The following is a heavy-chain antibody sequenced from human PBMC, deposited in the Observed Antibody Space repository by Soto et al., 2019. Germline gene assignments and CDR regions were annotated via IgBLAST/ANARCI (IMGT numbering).Heavy chain of an antibody. CDR3: ARGSAWSIAAAGSLHY. D-gene: IGHD6-13*01. CDR1: GFTSSSYA. Sequence: GVSLRISCAASGFTSSSYAMSWVRQAPGKGLEWVSAISGSGGSTYYADSVKGRFTISRDNSKNTLSLQMNSLRPEDTAVYYCARGSAWSIAAAGSLHYWGQGTLVTVSS. J-gene: IGHJ4*01. CDR2: ISGSGGST. V-gene: IGHV3-23*01.